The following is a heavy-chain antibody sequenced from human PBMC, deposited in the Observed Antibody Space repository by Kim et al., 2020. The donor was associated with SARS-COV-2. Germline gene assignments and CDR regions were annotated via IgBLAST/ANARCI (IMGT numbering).Heavy chain of an antibody. CDR3: ASDGGVGANPKVDAFDI. D-gene: IGHD1-26*01. V-gene: IGHV4-61*01. J-gene: IGHJ3*02. CDR2: VCYCGST. Sequence: SETLSLTCTFSGRTLSRGSYYGSWIRHPRGKGLEWIGFVCYCGSTDYNPSLNSPYTLSVDTSKNQFSLKLSSVTAADTAVYYCASDGGVGANPKVDAFDIWGQGTMVTISS. CDR1: GRTLSRGSYY.